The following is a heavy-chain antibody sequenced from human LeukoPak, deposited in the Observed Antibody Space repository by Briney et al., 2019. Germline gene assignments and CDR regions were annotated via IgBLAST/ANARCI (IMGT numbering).Heavy chain of an antibody. CDR1: GFTFSSYG. CDR2: IWYDGSNK. J-gene: IGHJ4*02. V-gene: IGHV3-33*06. D-gene: IGHD6-19*01. Sequence: PGGSLRLSCAASGFTFSSYGMHWVRQAPGKGLEWVAVIWYDGSNKYYADSVKGRFTISRDNSKNTLYLQMNSLRVEDTAVYYCAKTDGYTSGWSRIDYWGRGTLVTVS. CDR3: AKTDGYTSGWSRIDY.